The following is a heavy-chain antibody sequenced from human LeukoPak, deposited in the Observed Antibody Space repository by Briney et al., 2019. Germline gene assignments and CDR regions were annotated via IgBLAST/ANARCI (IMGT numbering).Heavy chain of an antibody. D-gene: IGHD2-15*01. CDR2: IYTSGST. Sequence: SETLSLTYTVSGGSISSYYWSWIRQPAGKGLEWIGRIYTSGSTNYNPSLKSRVTMSVDTSKNQFSLKLSSVTAADTAVYYCARDDCSGGSCYFDYWGQGTLVTVSS. CDR3: ARDDCSGGSCYFDY. CDR1: GGSISSYY. V-gene: IGHV4-4*07. J-gene: IGHJ4*02.